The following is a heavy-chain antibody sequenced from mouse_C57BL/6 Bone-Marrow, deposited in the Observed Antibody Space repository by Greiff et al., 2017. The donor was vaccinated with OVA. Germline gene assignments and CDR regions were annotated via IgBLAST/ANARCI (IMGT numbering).Heavy chain of an antibody. CDR1: GYTFTSYW. Sequence: QVQLQQPGAELVKPGASVKLSCKASGYTFTSYWMHWVKQRPGQGLEWIGMIHPNSGSTNYNEKFKSKATLTVDKSSSTAYMQLSSLTSEDSAVYYCARRGIYYDYDGYFDVWGTGTTVTVSS. V-gene: IGHV1-64*01. CDR3: ARRGIYYDYDGYFDV. CDR2: IHPNSGST. D-gene: IGHD2-4*01. J-gene: IGHJ1*03.